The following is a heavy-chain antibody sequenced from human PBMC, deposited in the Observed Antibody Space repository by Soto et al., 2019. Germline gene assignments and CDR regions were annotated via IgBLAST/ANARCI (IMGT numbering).Heavy chain of an antibody. J-gene: IGHJ6*02. V-gene: IGHV5-10-1*01. D-gene: IGHD3-16*01. Sequence: GESLKISCKGSGYSFTSYWISWVRQMPGKGLAWMGRIDPSDSYTNYSPSFQGHVTISADKSISTAYLQWSSLKASDTAMYYWGRQRARDPVVTGGYYYYYGMDVWGQGTTVTVSS. CDR2: IDPSDSYT. CDR1: GYSFTSYW. CDR3: GRQRARDPVVTGGYYYYYGMDV.